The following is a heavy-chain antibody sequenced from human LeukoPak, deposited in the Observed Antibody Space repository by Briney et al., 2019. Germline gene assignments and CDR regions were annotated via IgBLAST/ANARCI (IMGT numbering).Heavy chain of an antibody. Sequence: PGGSLRLSCAASGFTFSTYGMHWVRQPPGKGLEWVAFVRYDGSNKYYADSVKGRFTISRDNSRDTLHLQMNSLRAEDTAVYYCAKDNYDYGDYDGGDYWGQGTLVTVS. CDR3: AKDNYDYGDYDGGDY. J-gene: IGHJ4*02. V-gene: IGHV3-30*02. D-gene: IGHD4-17*01. CDR2: VRYDGSNK. CDR1: GFTFSTYG.